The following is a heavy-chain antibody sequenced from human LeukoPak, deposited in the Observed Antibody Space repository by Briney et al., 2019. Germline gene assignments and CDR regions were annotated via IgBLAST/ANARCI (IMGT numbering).Heavy chain of an antibody. CDR2: ISGSGGST. D-gene: IGHD3-3*01. J-gene: IGHJ4*02. CDR1: GFTFSSYS. Sequence: GGSLRLSCEASGFTFSSYSMNWVRQAPGKGLEWVSAISGSGGSTYYADSVKGRFTISRDNSKDTLYLQMNSLRAEDTAVYYCANDFPLFGRFDYWGQGTLVTVSS. V-gene: IGHV3-23*01. CDR3: ANDFPLFGRFDY.